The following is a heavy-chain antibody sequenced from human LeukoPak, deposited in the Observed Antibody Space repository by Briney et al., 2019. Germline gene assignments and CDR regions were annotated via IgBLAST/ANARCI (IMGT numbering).Heavy chain of an antibody. J-gene: IGHJ5*02. V-gene: IGHV1-2*02. CDR3: PSGGSDIVVVPAAINWFDP. CDR1: GYTFTGYY. D-gene: IGHD2-2*01. Sequence: ASVKVSCKASGYTFTGYYMHWVRQAPGQGLEWMGWINPNSGGTNYAQKFQGRVTMTRDTSISTAYMELSRLRSDDTAVYYCPSGGSDIVVVPAAINWFDPWGQGTLVTVSS. CDR2: INPNSGGT.